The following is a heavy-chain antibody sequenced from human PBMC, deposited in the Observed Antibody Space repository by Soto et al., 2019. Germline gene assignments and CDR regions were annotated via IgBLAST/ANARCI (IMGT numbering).Heavy chain of an antibody. J-gene: IGHJ4*02. Sequence: QVPLQESGPGLVKPSETLSLTCTVSGASITSHYWSWIRQPPGKGLEWIGYIYYRGTTNYNPYLKRRVTTSADTSKNQFSLKLTSVTAADTAVYYCARLDMVGGCHFDYWGQGTLVTVSS. CDR3: ARLDMVGGCHFDY. CDR1: GASITSHY. CDR2: IYYRGTT. V-gene: IGHV4-59*11. D-gene: IGHD5-12*01.